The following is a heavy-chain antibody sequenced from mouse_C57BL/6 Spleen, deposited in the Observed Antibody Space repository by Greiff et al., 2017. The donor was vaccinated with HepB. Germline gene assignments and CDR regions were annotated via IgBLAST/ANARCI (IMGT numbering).Heavy chain of an antibody. CDR1: GYTFTSYW. Sequence: QVQLQQPGAELVKPGASVKMSCKASGYTFTSYWITWVKQRPGQGLEWIGDIYPGSGSTNYNEKFKSKATLTVDTSSSTAYMQLSSLTSEDSAVYYCARLGAVGYYGSSQFAYWGQGTLVTVSA. D-gene: IGHD1-1*01. CDR2: IYPGSGST. V-gene: IGHV1-55*01. CDR3: ARLGAVGYYGSSQFAY. J-gene: IGHJ3*01.